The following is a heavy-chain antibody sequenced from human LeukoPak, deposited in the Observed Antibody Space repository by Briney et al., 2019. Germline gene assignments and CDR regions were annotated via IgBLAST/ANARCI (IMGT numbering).Heavy chain of an antibody. CDR3: ARGGLVDFWSGYPLGY. D-gene: IGHD3-3*01. Sequence: KPSETLSLTCTVSGGSITSGDYYWTWIRQPPGKGLEWIGHFYSSGSTYYNPSLKSRVTISQDTPKNQFSLKLSSVTAADTAVYYCARGGLVDFWSGYPLGYWGQGTLVTVSS. V-gene: IGHV4-30-4*08. CDR1: GGSITSGDYY. CDR2: FYSSGST. J-gene: IGHJ4*02.